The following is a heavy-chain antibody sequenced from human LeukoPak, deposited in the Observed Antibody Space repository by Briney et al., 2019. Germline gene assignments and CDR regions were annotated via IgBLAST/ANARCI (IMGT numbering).Heavy chain of an antibody. V-gene: IGHV3-7*01. D-gene: IGHD2-15*01. Sequence: GGSLRLSCAAYGFTLSNSWMTWVRHAPGKDLEWVATINPDGSKVAYVGSVKGRFTISRDNAKNSVYLQMSSLRVEETGVFHCARDRGYSSFDYWGQGALVAVSS. CDR3: ARDRGYSSFDY. J-gene: IGHJ4*02. CDR2: INPDGSKV. CDR1: GFTLSNSW.